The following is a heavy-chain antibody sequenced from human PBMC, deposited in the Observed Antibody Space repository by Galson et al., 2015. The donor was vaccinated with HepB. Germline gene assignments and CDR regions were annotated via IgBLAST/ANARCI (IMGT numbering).Heavy chain of an antibody. D-gene: IGHD6-19*01. CDR2: ISYDGSNK. CDR1: GFTFSSYA. V-gene: IGHV3-30-3*01. CDR3: ARERVIAVAGTGFDY. Sequence: SLRLSCAASGFTFSSYAMHWVRQAPGKGLEWVAVISYDGSNKYYADSVKGRFTISRDNSKNTLYLQMNSLRAEDTAVYYCARERVIAVAGTGFDYWGQGTLVTVSS. J-gene: IGHJ4*02.